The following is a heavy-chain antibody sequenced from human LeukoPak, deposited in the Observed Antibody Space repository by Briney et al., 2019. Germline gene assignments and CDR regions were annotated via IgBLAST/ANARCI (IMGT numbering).Heavy chain of an antibody. D-gene: IGHD4-17*01. V-gene: IGHV1-18*01. CDR3: ARGPGDYVGNAFDI. CDR2: ISAYNGNT. Sequence: GASVKVPCKASGYTFTSYGISWVRQAPGRGLEWMGWISAYNGNTNYAQKLQGRVTMTTDTSTSTAYMELRSLRSDDTAVYYCARGPGDYVGNAFDIWGQGTMVTVSS. CDR1: GYTFTSYG. J-gene: IGHJ3*02.